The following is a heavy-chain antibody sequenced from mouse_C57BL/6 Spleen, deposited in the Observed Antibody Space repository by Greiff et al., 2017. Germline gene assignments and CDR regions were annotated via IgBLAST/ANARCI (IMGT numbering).Heavy chain of an antibody. CDR1: GFNIKDDY. D-gene: IGHD1-1*01. Sequence: EVQLKESGAELVRPGASVKLSCTASGFNIKDDYMHWVKQRPEQGLEWIGWIDPENGDTEYASKFQGKATITADTSSNTAYLQLSSLTSEDTAVYYCTTGDYYGSSPWFAYWGQGTLVTVSA. CDR2: IDPENGDT. V-gene: IGHV14-4*01. J-gene: IGHJ3*01. CDR3: TTGDYYGSSPWFAY.